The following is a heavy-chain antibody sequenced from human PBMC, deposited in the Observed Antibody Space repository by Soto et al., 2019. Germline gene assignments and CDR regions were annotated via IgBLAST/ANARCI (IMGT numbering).Heavy chain of an antibody. Sequence: EVQLLESGGGLVQPGGSLRLSCAASGFTFSNYVMSWVRQAPGKGLEWVSNINGDAGGTSYADSVKGRFTIFRDNSRSTLYLQMNSLRAEDTAVYHCTRGSHYHCSGNTCPEENWGQGTLVTVSS. CDR1: GFTFSNYV. CDR3: TRGSHYHCSGNTCPEEN. CDR2: INGDAGGT. J-gene: IGHJ4*02. V-gene: IGHV3-23*01. D-gene: IGHD2-15*01.